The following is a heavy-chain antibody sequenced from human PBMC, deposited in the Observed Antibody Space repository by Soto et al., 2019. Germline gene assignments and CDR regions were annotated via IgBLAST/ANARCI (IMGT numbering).Heavy chain of an antibody. V-gene: IGHV3-7*03. CDR1: GFIFNRYW. CDR2: INEDGSER. D-gene: IGHD6-13*01. CDR3: ARGGYSSSWFDY. J-gene: IGHJ4*02. Sequence: EGQLVESGGGLVQPGGSRRLSCAASGFIFNRYWMTWVRQAPGKGLEWVANINEDGSERFYVDSVKGRFTISRDNAKNSLFLQMNSLRDDDTAVYYCARGGYSSSWFDYWGQGTLVTVSS.